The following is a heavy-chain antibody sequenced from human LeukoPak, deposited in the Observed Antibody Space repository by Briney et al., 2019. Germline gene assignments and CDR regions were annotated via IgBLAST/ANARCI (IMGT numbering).Heavy chain of an antibody. J-gene: IGHJ5*02. CDR1: GGSIRSSSYY. CDR3: ARGPKQYSSGWYARWFDP. CDR2: INHSGST. Sequence: SETLSLTCTVSGGSIRSSSYYWSWIRQPPGKGLEWIGEINHSGSTNYNPSLKSRVTISVDTSKNQFSLKLSSVTAADTAVYYCARGPKQYSSGWYARWFDPWGQGTLVTVSS. V-gene: IGHV4-39*07. D-gene: IGHD6-19*01.